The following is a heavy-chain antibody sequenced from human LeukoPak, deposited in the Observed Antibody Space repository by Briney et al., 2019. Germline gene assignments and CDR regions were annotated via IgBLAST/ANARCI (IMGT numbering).Heavy chain of an antibody. D-gene: IGHD5-24*01. CDR3: ARTLDGYTLHHFDY. CDR1: GYSISSGYY. J-gene: IGHJ4*02. CDR2: IYLGGST. V-gene: IGHV4-38-2*02. Sequence: SETLSLTCTVSGYSISSGYYWGWIRQPPGKGLEWIGSIYLGGSTYYNPSLKSRVTISVDTSKNQFSLKLSSVTAADTAVYYCARTLDGYTLHHFDYWGQGTLVTVSS.